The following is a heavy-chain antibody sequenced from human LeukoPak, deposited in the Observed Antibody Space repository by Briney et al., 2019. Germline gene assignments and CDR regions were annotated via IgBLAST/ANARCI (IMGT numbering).Heavy chain of an antibody. Sequence: PGGSLRLSCAASGFTVSSNYMSWVRQAPGKGLEWVSVIYSGGSTYYADSVKGRFTISRDNSKNTLYLQMNSLRAEDTAVYYCASERYYYDSSGRRGWYYGMDVWGQGTTVTVSS. V-gene: IGHV3-66*01. D-gene: IGHD3-22*01. J-gene: IGHJ6*02. CDR3: ASERYYYDSSGRRGWYYGMDV. CDR2: IYSGGST. CDR1: GFTVSSNY.